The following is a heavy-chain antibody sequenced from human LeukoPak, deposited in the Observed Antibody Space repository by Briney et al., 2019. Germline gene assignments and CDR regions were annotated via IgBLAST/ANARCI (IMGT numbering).Heavy chain of an antibody. CDR3: ARGPPKHGSGSYYNSEKVLLGPFDY. Sequence: ASVKVSCKASGDTFTDSYMHWVRQAPGQGLEWMGWINPNSGGTNYSQTFQGRVTMTRDTSISTAYMELSRLRSDDTAVYYCARGPPKHGSGSYYNSEKVLLGPFDYWGQGTLVTVSS. J-gene: IGHJ4*02. CDR1: GDTFTDSY. V-gene: IGHV1-2*02. D-gene: IGHD3-10*01. CDR2: INPNSGGT.